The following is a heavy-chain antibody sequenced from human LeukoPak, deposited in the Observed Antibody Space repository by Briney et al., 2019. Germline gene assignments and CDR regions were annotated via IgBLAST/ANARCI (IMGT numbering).Heavy chain of an antibody. V-gene: IGHV3-74*01. CDR3: VVGGSPGY. CDR2: ISTDGYTT. CDR1: GLAFSAYK. D-gene: IGHD2-15*01. Sequence: GGSLRLSCAASGLAFSAYKMHWVRQAPRKGLVWVSRISTDGYTTDYADFVQGRFTASRDNTKNTWSLEMNSLRAEDTAVYYCVVGGSPGYWGQGALVTVSS. J-gene: IGHJ4*02.